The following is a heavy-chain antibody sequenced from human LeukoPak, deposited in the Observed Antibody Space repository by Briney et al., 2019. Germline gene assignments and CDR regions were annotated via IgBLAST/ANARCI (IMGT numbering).Heavy chain of an antibody. Sequence: SATLSLTCTVSGDSISSYYWAWIRQPPGKGLEWIGYVYYSGSTQYNPSLQSRVTISVSTSRKQFSLRLSSVTAADTAVYFCARSGYAFVADAFDIWGQGTTVAVS. CDR2: VYYSGST. CDR3: ARSGYAFVADAFDI. D-gene: IGHD2-21*01. V-gene: IGHV4-59*08. CDR1: GDSISSYY. J-gene: IGHJ3*02.